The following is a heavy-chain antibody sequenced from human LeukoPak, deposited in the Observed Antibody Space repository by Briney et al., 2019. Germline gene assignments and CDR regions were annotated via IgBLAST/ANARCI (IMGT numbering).Heavy chain of an antibody. CDR2: IIPILGIA. CDR3: ARARSYSSSWYWFDP. V-gene: IGHV1-69*04. J-gene: IGHJ5*02. Sequence: SVKVSCKASGGTFSSYAISWVRQAPGQGLEWMGRIIPILGIANCAQKFQGRVTITADKSTSTAYMELSSLRSEDTAVYYCARARSYSSSWYWFDPWGQGTLVTVSS. CDR1: GGTFSSYA. D-gene: IGHD6-13*01.